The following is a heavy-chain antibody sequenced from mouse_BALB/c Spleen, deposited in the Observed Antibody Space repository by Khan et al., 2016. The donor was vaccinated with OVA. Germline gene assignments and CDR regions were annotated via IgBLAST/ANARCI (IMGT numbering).Heavy chain of an antibody. D-gene: IGHD1-2*01. J-gene: IGHJ3*01. Sequence: QVRLQQSGAELARPGASVKLSCKASGYTFTDYYINWVKQRTGQGLEWIGEISPGSGDTYYNERFKGKATLTADKSSSTAYMQLSSLTSEASAVYVGARRNYFGYTFAYWGQGTLVTVCA. CDR3: ARRNYFGYTFAY. CDR2: ISPGSGDT. V-gene: IGHV1-77*01. CDR1: GYTFTDYY.